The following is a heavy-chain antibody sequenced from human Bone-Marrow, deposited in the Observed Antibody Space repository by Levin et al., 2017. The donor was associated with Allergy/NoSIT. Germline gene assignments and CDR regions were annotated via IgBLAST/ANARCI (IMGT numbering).Heavy chain of an antibody. D-gene: IGHD6-13*01. J-gene: IGHJ5*02. CDR2: IYYSGST. V-gene: IGHV4-59*01. CDR3: AREEGSRGGLDP. Sequence: NPSETLSLTCTVSGGSINSYYWSWIRQPPGKGLEWIGYIYYSGSTNYNPSLKSRVTISEDTSKNQFSLKLSSVTAADTAVYYCAREEGSRGGLDPWGQGTLVTVSS. CDR1: GGSINSYY.